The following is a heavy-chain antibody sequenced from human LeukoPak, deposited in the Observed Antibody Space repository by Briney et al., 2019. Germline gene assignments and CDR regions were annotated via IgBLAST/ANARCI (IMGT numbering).Heavy chain of an antibody. D-gene: IGHD1-26*01. CDR3: ARGHPPYSGRRYYFDY. Sequence: ASVKVSCKASGYTFTGYYMHCVRQAPGQGLEWMGWINPNSGGTNYAQKFQGRVTMTRDTSISTAYMELSRLRSDDTAVYYCARGHPPYSGRRYYFDYWGQGTLVTVSS. V-gene: IGHV1-2*02. J-gene: IGHJ4*02. CDR2: INPNSGGT. CDR1: GYTFTGYY.